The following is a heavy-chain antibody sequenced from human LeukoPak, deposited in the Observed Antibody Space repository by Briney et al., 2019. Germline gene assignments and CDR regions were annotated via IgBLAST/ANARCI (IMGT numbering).Heavy chain of an antibody. CDR3: ANYRQSITAAGNSREFADY. J-gene: IGHJ4*02. V-gene: IGHV3-30*18. CDR1: GFTFSSYG. D-gene: IGHD6-13*01. CDR2: ISYDGSNK. Sequence: QPGRSLRLSCAASGFTFSSYGMHWVRQAPGKGPEWVTVISYDGSNKYYADSLKGRFTISRDNSKNTLYLQMNSLRAEDTAVYYCANYRQSITAAGNSREFADYWGQGTLVTVSS.